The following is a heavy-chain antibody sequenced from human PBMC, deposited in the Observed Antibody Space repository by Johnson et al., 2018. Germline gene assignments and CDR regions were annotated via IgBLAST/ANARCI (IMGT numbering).Heavy chain of an antibody. J-gene: IGHJ6*02. V-gene: IGHV3-13*01. D-gene: IGHD6-13*01. CDR1: GFTFSSYD. Sequence: VQLVQSGGGLVQXGGSLRLXCAASGFTFSSYDIHWVRQATGKGLEWVSAIGTAGDTSYPGSGKGRFPISRDHSKNTLYLQMNSLRAEDTAVYYCARDGPERRQQLVPSWRYYYGLDVWGQGTTVTVSS. CDR3: ARDGPERRQQLVPSWRYYYGLDV. CDR2: IGTAGDT.